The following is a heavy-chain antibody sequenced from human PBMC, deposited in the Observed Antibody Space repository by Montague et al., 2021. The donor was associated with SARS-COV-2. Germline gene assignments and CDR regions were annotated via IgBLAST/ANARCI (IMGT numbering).Heavy chain of an antibody. Sequence: SLRLSCAASGFTFSTYEMNWVRQAPGKGLEWVSYISGDGTRMFYADSVKGRFSISRDNGKNALSLHMNSLRAEDTAVYYCASDYGDYQNYYYYGMDVWGQGTTVTVSS. D-gene: IGHD4-17*01. CDR2: ISGDGTRM. J-gene: IGHJ6*02. CDR1: GFTFSTYE. CDR3: ASDYGDYQNYYYYGMDV. V-gene: IGHV3-48*03.